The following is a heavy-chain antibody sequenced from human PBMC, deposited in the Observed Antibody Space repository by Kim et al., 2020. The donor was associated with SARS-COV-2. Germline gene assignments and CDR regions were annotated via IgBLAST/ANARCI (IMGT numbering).Heavy chain of an antibody. CDR3: ARDPLIVPAAIWGGGYYGMDV. CDR2: IYYSGST. D-gene: IGHD2-2*01. CDR1: GGSISSSSYY. Sequence: SETLSLICTVSGGSISSSSYYWGWIRQPPGKGLEWIGSIYYSGSTYYNPSLKSRVTISVDTSKNQFSLKLSSVTAADTAVYYCARDPLIVPAAIWGGGYYGMDVWGKGTTVTVSS. V-gene: IGHV4-39*07. J-gene: IGHJ6*04.